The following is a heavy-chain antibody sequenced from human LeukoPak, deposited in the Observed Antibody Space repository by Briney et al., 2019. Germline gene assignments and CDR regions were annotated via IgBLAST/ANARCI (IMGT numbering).Heavy chain of an antibody. D-gene: IGHD2-2*01. CDR2: ISYDGSNK. CDR3: AKLPGGQLLSAFDY. V-gene: IGHV3-30*18. CDR1: GFTFSSYG. J-gene: IGHJ4*02. Sequence: GGSLRLSCAASGFTFSSYGMHWVRQAPVKGLEWVAVISYDGSNKYYADSVKGRFTISRDNSRNTLYLQMNSLRAEDTAVYYCAKLPGGQLLSAFDYWGQGTLVTVSS.